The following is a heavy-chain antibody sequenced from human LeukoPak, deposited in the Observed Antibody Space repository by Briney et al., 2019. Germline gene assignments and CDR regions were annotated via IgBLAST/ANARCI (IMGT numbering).Heavy chain of an antibody. CDR2: IRYDGSNK. CDR3: AKVGTTQTTRIGVDY. CDR1: GFTFSSYG. Sequence: GGSLRLSCAASGFTFSSYGMHWVRQDPGKGLEGVAFIRYDGSNKYYADSVKGRFTISRDNSKNTLYLQMNSLRAEDTAVYYCAKVGTTQTTRIGVDYWGQGTLVTVSS. D-gene: IGHD1-1*01. V-gene: IGHV3-30*02. J-gene: IGHJ4*02.